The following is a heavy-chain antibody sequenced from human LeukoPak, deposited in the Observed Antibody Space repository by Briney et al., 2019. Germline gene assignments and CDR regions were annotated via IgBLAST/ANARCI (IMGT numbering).Heavy chain of an antibody. CDR1: GFTFSSYA. CDR2: ISGSGGST. D-gene: IGHD4-17*01. CDR3: ARGYYGDYFFDY. Sequence: PGGSLRLSCAASGFTFSSYAMSWVRQAPGKGLEWVSAISGSGGSTYYADSVKGRFTISRESAKNSLYLQMNSLRDEDTAVYYCARGYYGDYFFDYWGQGTLVTVSS. V-gene: IGHV3-23*01. J-gene: IGHJ4*02.